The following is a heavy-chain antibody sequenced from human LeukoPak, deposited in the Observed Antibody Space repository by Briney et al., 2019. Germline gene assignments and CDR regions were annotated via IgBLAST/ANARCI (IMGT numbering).Heavy chain of an antibody. CDR3: ARATGGVDV. CDR1: GDSVSSNSAA. J-gene: IGHJ6*02. D-gene: IGHD5-12*01. CDR2: TYYRSKWYN. Sequence: SQTLSLTCAISGDSVSSNSAAWIWIRQPPSRGLEWLGRTYYRSKWYNDYAVSAKSRITINPDTSKNQFSLQLNSVPPEDSAVYYCARATGGVDVWGQGTTVTVSS. V-gene: IGHV6-1*01.